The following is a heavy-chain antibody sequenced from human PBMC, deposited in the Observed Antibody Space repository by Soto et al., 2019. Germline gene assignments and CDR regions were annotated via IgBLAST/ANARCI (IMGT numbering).Heavy chain of an antibody. D-gene: IGHD6-6*01. CDR3: AKEVAYLDSYYFDY. CDR2: ISASGSDI. J-gene: IGHJ4*02. CDR1: GFTFSGYA. V-gene: IGHV3-23*01. Sequence: PGESLKISCSASGFTFSGYAMSWVRQAPGKGLEWFSGISASGSDIYTADAVKGRFTSSRDNSKSTLFLQMTSLRVDDTAIYYCAKEVAYLDSYYFDYWGQGALVTVSS.